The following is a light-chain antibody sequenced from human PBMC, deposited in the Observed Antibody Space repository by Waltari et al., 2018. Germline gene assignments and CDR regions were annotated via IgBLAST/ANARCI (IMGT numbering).Light chain of an antibody. V-gene: IGLV3-27*01. Sequence: YDLTQPSSVSVSPGQPATITCSGDVLAEQYVRWFQQKPGQAPTLILYKDTERPSGIPERFSGSSSGSTVTLTIRGALLEDEADYHCHAAADNNWFFGGGTKLTVL. J-gene: IGLJ2*01. CDR3: HAAADNNWF. CDR2: KDT. CDR1: VLAEQY.